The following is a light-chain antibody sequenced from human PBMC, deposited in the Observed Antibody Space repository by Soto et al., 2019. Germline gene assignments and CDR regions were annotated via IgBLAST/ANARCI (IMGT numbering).Light chain of an antibody. CDR3: QQYNSYSQT. CDR2: KAS. J-gene: IGKJ1*01. Sequence: DIQMTQSPSTLSASVGDRVTITCRASHSISSWLAWYQQKPGKAPKLLIYKASTLKSGVPSRFSGSGSGTEFTLTISSLQPDDFATYYCQQYNSYSQTFGQGTKVDIK. V-gene: IGKV1-5*03. CDR1: HSISSW.